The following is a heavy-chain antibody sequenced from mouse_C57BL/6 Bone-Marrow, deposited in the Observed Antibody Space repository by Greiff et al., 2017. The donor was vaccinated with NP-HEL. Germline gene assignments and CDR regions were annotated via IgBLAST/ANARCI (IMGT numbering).Heavy chain of an antibody. Sequence: VQLQQSGAELVRPGASVKLSCTASGFNIKDDYMHWVKQRPEQGLEWIGWIDPENGDTEYASKFQGKATITAATSSNTAYLQLSSLTSEDTAVYYGTTSRAYAMDYWGQGTSVTVSS. V-gene: IGHV14-4*01. CDR2: IDPENGDT. CDR3: TTSRAYAMDY. J-gene: IGHJ4*01. CDR1: GFNIKDDY. D-gene: IGHD3-3*01.